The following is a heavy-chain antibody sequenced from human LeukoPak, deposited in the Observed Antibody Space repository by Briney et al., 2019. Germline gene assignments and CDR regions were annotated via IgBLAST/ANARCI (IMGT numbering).Heavy chain of an antibody. V-gene: IGHV1-69*13. CDR3: ARGEVPPHYFDY. Sequence: ASVKVSCKASGYTFTSYAISWVRQAPGRGLEWVGGIILIFGTANYAQKFQGRVTITADESTNTAYMELSSLRSEDTAVYYCARGEVPPHYFDYWGQGTLVTVSS. CDR1: GYTFTSYA. CDR2: IILIFGTA. J-gene: IGHJ4*02.